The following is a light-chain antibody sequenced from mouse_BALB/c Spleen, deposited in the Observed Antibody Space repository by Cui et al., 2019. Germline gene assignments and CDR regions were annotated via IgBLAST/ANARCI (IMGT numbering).Light chain of an antibody. V-gene: IGKV3-4*01. Sequence: DIVLTHSPASSAVSLAQRVTISCKASHSVDYDGDSYMNWYKQKQGQPPKLRIFAASTLESGNPARFSGSGSGTDFILNIQPVEEKDAATNYGQQSNEDPWTFGGGTKLEIK. CDR2: AAS. J-gene: IGKJ1*01. CDR3: QQSNEDPWT. CDR1: HSVDYDGDSY.